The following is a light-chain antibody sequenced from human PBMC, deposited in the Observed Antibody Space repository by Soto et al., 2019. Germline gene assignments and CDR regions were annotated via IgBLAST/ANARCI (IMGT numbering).Light chain of an antibody. CDR3: QQYNSYLYT. CDR1: QTIRSW. J-gene: IGKJ2*01. V-gene: IGKV1-5*01. Sequence: DIQMTQSPSTLSASVGDRVTITCRASQTIRSWLAWYQQKPGKAPKLLIYDASSLESGVTSRFSGSGSGTEFTLTISSLQPDDFATYYCQQYNSYLYTFGQGTKVEVK. CDR2: DAS.